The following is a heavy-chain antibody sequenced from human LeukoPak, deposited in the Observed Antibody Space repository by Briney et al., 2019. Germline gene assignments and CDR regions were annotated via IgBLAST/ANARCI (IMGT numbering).Heavy chain of an antibody. CDR1: GGSISNYY. J-gene: IGHJ4*02. CDR2: IYHSGST. V-gene: IGHV4-59*12. CDR3: ARERGIVAAAGTFDY. D-gene: IGHD1-26*01. Sequence: SETLSLTCTVSGGSISNYYWSWIRQPPGKGLEWIGEIYHSGSTNFNPSLKSRVTISVDKSKNQFSLRLSSVTAADTAVYYCARERGIVAAAGTFDYWGQGTLVTVSS.